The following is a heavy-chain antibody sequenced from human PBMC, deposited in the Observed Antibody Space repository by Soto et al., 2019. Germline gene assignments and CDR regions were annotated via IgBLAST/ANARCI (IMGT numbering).Heavy chain of an antibody. D-gene: IGHD2-2*02. CDR3: ATLSLGYCSSTSCYTDY. CDR1: GGSISSGDYY. CDR2: IYYSGST. Sequence: KASETLSLTYTVSGGSISSGDYYWSWIRQPTGKGLEWIGYIYYSGSTYYNPSVKSRVTISVDTSKNQFSLKLSSVTAADTAVYYCATLSLGYCSSTSCYTDYWGQGTLVTVSS. V-gene: IGHV4-30-4*01. J-gene: IGHJ4*02.